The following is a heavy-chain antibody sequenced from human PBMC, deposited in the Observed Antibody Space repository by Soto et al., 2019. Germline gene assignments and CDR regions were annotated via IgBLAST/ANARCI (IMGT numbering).Heavy chain of an antibody. J-gene: IGHJ6*02. CDR2: VTRGGSA. CDR1: GFTVSNYA. CDR3: AKDDCSICNGPAYNFDMDV. V-gene: IGHV3-23*01. D-gene: IGHD2-15*01. Sequence: GGSLRLSCAASGFTVSNYAMTWVRQAPGKGLEWVSGVTRGGSAYYADSVKGRFTISRDNSKNTVFLQMNSLRAEDTAIYYCAKDDCSICNGPAYNFDMDVWGQGTTVTVSS.